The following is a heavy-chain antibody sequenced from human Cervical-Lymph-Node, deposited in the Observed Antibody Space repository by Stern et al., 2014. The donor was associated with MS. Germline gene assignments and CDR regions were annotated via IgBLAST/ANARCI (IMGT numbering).Heavy chain of an antibody. CDR2: IFSNDEK. CDR1: GFSLSNARMG. D-gene: IGHD2-2*01. CDR3: ARIQQGGGDTPADSYNWFDP. Sequence: QVTLRESGPVLVKPTETLTLTCTVSGFSLSNARMGVSWIRQPPGKALEWLAHIFSNDEKSYSTSLKSRLTISKDTSKSQVVLTMTNMDPVDTATYYCARIQQGGGDTPADSYNWFDPWGQGTLVTVSS. J-gene: IGHJ5*02. V-gene: IGHV2-26*01.